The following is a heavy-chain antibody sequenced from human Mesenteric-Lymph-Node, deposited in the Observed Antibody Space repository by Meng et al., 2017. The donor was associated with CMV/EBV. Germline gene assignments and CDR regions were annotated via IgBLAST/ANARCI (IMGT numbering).Heavy chain of an antibody. D-gene: IGHD1-14*01. Sequence: GESLKISCAASGFTFSSYEMKWVRQAPGKGLEWVSSISSTSSHIYYADSVRRRFTISRDNAKNSLYLQMNSLRAEDTAVHYCARVGIRNSQQYWGQGTTVTVSS. CDR2: ISSTSSHI. CDR3: ARVGIRNSQQY. CDR1: GFTFSSYE. V-gene: IGHV3-21*01. J-gene: IGHJ6*02.